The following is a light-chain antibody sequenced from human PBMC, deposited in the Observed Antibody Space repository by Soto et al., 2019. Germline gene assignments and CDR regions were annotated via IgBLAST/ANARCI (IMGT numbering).Light chain of an antibody. CDR3: QYLNSFPLS. CDR1: QGIRSY. Sequence: DIQLTQSPASLSASVGDSVTITCRASQGIRSYLAWYQQKPGKAPKLLIFLASTLQSGVPARFSGSGSGTDFSLTINSLQPEDVATYYCQYLNSFPLSFGGGTKVEIK. V-gene: IGKV1-9*01. J-gene: IGKJ4*01. CDR2: LAS.